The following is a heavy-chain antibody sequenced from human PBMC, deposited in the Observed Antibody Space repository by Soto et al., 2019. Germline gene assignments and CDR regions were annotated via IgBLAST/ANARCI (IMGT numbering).Heavy chain of an antibody. J-gene: IGHJ4*02. Sequence: PGGSLRLSCAASGFTFSTYAMRWVRQAPGKGLEWVSSINHARGITYYPDSVKGRFTISTDKSKSTLYFHMNSLRSEDTAIYYCAKARDSSRWDLDYWGQGTMVTVSS. V-gene: IGHV3-23*01. CDR1: GFTFSTYA. CDR2: INHARGIT. D-gene: IGHD6-13*01. CDR3: AKARDSSRWDLDY.